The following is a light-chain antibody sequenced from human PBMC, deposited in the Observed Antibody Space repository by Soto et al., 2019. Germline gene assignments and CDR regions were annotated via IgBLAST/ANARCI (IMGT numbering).Light chain of an antibody. CDR1: SGHSLYG. CDR3: QTWGTGPVL. V-gene: IGLV4-69*01. J-gene: IGLJ2*01. CDR2: INSDGTY. Sequence: QPVLTQSPSVSASLGASVKLTCTLSSGHSLYGVTWHQQRPGKGPRYLMKINSDGTYTKGDGIPDRFSGSSSGAARFLTISSLQSEDEADYYCQTWGTGPVLFGGGTQLTVL.